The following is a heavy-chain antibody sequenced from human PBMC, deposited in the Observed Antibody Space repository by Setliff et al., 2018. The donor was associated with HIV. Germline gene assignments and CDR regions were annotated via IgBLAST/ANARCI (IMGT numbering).Heavy chain of an antibody. Sequence: PGGSLRLSCAASGFTFNNYAMHWVRQAPGKGLEWVSVISYDGSNKYYADSVKGRFTISRDNTKNTVYLQMNSLKTEDTAVYYCARGRLLWSGSYYYYYMDVWGKGTTVTVSS. D-gene: IGHD3-10*01. CDR2: ISYDGSNK. CDR1: GFTFNNYA. J-gene: IGHJ6*03. V-gene: IGHV3-30*03. CDR3: ARGRLLWSGSYYYYYMDV.